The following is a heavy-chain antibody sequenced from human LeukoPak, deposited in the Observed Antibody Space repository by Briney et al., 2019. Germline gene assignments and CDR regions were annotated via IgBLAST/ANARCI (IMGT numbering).Heavy chain of an antibody. J-gene: IGHJ5*02. CDR3: ARGGMVRGDNWFDP. CDR1: GGSISSYY. Sequence: SETLSLTCTVSGGSISSYYWSWIRQPPGKGLEWIGYIYYSGSTNYNPSLKSRVTMSVDTSKNQFSLKLSSVTAADTAVYYCARGGMVRGDNWFDPWGQGTLVTVSS. D-gene: IGHD3-10*01. V-gene: IGHV4-59*01. CDR2: IYYSGST.